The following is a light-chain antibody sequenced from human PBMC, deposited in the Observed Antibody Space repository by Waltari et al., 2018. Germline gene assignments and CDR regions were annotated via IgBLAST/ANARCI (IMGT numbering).Light chain of an antibody. J-gene: IGKJ3*01. Sequence: DIQMTQSPSSLSASVGDRVTMTCRASHSITGYLSWYQHKLGEAPTLLVYDASTLVSGVPSRCKGGGSGTEFTLTISSLQPEDWATYHCLQTYSTLMFSFGPGTKVDL. V-gene: IGKV1-39*01. CDR3: LQTYSTLMFS. CDR1: HSITGY. CDR2: DAS.